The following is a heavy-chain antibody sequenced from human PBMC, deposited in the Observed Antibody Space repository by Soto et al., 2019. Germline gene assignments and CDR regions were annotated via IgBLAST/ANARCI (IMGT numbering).Heavy chain of an antibody. Sequence: GGSLRLSCAASGFTFSSNAMSWVRQAPGKGLEWVSGISGSGGGTFYTASVKGRFTISRDNSKNTLYLQMNSLRADDTAVYYCAKDRVVMVDLDYWGQGTLVTVSS. J-gene: IGHJ4*02. CDR2: ISGSGGGT. CDR3: AKDRVVMVDLDY. CDR1: GFTFSSNA. V-gene: IGHV3-23*01. D-gene: IGHD2-15*01.